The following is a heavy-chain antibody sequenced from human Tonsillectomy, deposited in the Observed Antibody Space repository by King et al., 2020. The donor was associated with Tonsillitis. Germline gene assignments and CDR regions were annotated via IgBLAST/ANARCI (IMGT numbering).Heavy chain of an antibody. CDR2: IDWDDDK. CDR3: ARATYYYDSSAPARDAFAI. D-gene: IGHD3-22*01. J-gene: IGHJ3*02. CDR1: GFSLSTSGMC. Sequence: VTLKESGPALVKPTQTLTLTCTFSGFSLSTSGMCVSWIRQPPGKALEWLALIDWDDDKYYSTSLKTRLTISKDTSKNQVVLTMTNMDPVDTATYYCARATYYYDSSAPARDAFAIWGQGTMVTVSS. V-gene: IGHV2-70*01.